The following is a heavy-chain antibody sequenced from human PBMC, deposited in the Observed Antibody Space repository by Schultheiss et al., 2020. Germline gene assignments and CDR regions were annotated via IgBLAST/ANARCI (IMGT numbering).Heavy chain of an antibody. V-gene: IGHV3-30*18. D-gene: IGHD1-1*01. CDR1: GFTFSSYG. J-gene: IGHJ4*02. CDR2: ISYDGSNK. Sequence: SLRLSCAASGFTFSSYGMHWVRQAPGKGLEWVAVISYDGSNKYYADSVKGRFTISRDNSKNTLYLQMNSLRAEDTAVYYCAKDLAGTALDYWGKGTLVTVSS. CDR3: AKDLAGTALDY.